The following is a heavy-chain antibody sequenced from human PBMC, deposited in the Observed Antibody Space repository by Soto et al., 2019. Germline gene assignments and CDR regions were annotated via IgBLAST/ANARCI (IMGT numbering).Heavy chain of an antibody. Sequence: HPGGSLRLSCAASRFTFSTYEMNWVRQAPGKGLEWVSYISTSGSTVYYADSVKGRFTISRDNTRNSLYLRMNSLRDEDTALYYCVRYCSTTLCNGVATRTFDYWGQGTLVTVSS. CDR1: RFTFSTYE. J-gene: IGHJ4*02. CDR3: VRYCSTTLCNGVATRTFDY. D-gene: IGHD2-2*01. CDR2: ISTSGSTV. V-gene: IGHV3-48*03.